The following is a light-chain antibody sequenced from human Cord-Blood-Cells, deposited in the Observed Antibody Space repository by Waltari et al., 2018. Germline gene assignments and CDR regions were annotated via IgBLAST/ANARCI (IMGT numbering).Light chain of an antibody. V-gene: IGKV1-39*01. CDR1: QSISSY. CDR2: AAS. CDR3: QQSYSTPRT. Sequence: DIQMTQSPSSLSASVGDRVTITCRASQSISSYLNWYQQKPGKAPKLLIYAASSLQSGVPSRFSGSVSGTDFTLTISSLQPEDFATYYCQQSYSTPRTCGQGTKVEIK. J-gene: IGKJ1*01.